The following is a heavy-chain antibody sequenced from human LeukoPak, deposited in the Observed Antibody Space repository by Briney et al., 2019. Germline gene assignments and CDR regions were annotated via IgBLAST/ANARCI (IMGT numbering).Heavy chain of an antibody. D-gene: IGHD6-19*01. CDR2: INPNSGGT. J-gene: IGHJ5*02. CDR1: GYTFAGYH. Sequence: ASVKVSCKASGYTFAGYHMHWVRQAPGQGLEWMGRINPNSGGTNYAQKFQGRVTMTRDTSISTAYMELSRLRSDDTAVYYCARGLGWYVYWFDPWGQGTLVTVSS. CDR3: ARGLGWYVYWFDP. V-gene: IGHV1-2*06.